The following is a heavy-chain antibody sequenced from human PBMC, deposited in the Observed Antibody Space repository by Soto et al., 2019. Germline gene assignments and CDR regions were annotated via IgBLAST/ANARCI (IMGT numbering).Heavy chain of an antibody. D-gene: IGHD5-18*01. CDR3: ARSDTAMVHFDY. Sequence: SEILCLTCTVSGGSISSYYWSWVRQPPGKGLEWIGYIYYSGSTNYNPSLKSRVTISLDTSKNQFSLRLSSVTAADTAVYYCARSDTAMVHFDYWGQGTLVTVSS. CDR2: IYYSGST. V-gene: IGHV4-59*01. CDR1: GGSISSYY. J-gene: IGHJ4*02.